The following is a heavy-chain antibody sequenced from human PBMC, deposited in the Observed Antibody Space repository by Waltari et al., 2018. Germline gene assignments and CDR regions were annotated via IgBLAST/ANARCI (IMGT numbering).Heavy chain of an antibody. CDR2: VKNDGTMI. CDR1: ALSIFC. J-gene: IGHJ4*02. CDR3: STNPPGN. V-gene: IGHV3-74*01. Sequence: EVQLVESGGDLVQPGGSMSLSCPVFALSIFCLDWVRHAPGKGLGWGERVKNDGTMITYADAVRGRFTVSRDSAKKTFYLQMNSLRGEDTAVYYCSTNPPGNWGQGTLVTVSS.